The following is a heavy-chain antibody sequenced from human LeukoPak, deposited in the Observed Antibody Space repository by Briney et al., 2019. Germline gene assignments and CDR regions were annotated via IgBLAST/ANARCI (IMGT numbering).Heavy chain of an antibody. CDR2: INTNTGNP. CDR1: GYTFTSYA. V-gene: IGHV7-4-1*02. J-gene: IGHJ5*02. Sequence: ASVKVSCKTSGYTFTSYAMNWVRQAPGQGLEWMGWINTNTGNPTYAQGFTGRFVFTLDTSVSTAYLQISSLKAEDTAVYSCAIASPHYYDSSGYHNWFDPWGQGTLVTVSS. CDR3: AIASPHYYDSSGYHNWFDP. D-gene: IGHD3-22*01.